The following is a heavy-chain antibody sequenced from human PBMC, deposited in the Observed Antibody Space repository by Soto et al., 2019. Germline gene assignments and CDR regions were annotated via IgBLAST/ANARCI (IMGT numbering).Heavy chain of an antibody. Sequence: QVQLVQSGAEVKKPGSSVKVSCKASGGTFSSYAISWVRQAPGQGLEWMGGIIPIFGTANYAQKFQGRVTITADESTSTAYMELSRLRSEDTAVYYCARDGTHYGDYGDYFDYWGQGTLVTVSS. J-gene: IGHJ4*02. V-gene: IGHV1-69*01. D-gene: IGHD4-17*01. CDR1: GGTFSSYA. CDR2: IIPIFGTA. CDR3: ARDGTHYGDYGDYFDY.